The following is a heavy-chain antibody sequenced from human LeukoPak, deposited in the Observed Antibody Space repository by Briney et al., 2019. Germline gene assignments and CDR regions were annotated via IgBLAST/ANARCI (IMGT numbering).Heavy chain of an antibody. J-gene: IGHJ6*02. CDR3: ARSPYDFWSGYYNYYYYYGMDV. CDR2: INHSGGT. V-gene: IGHV4-34*01. D-gene: IGHD3-3*01. CDR1: GGSFSGYY. Sequence: SETLSLTCAVYGGSFSGYYWSWIRQPPGKGLEWIGEINHSGGTNYNPSLKSRVTISVDTSKNQFSLKLSSVTAADTAVYYCARSPYDFWSGYYNYYYYYGMDVWGQGTTVTVSS.